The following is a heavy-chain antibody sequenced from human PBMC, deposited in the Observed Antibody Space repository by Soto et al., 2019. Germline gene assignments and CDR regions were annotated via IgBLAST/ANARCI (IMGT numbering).Heavy chain of an antibody. CDR1: GFKVGGYT. V-gene: IGHV3-21*04. J-gene: IGHJ4*02. CDR3: ASAMFMGWAVSLDY. CDR2: ISAENIYI. Sequence: GGSLRLSCTISGFKVGGYTMTWVRQAPGKGLEWVSSISAENIYIFYADAVKGRFTISRDNAKDSVYLDMKRLRTDDTALYYCASAMFMGWAVSLDYWGQGTLVTVSS. D-gene: IGHD1-26*01.